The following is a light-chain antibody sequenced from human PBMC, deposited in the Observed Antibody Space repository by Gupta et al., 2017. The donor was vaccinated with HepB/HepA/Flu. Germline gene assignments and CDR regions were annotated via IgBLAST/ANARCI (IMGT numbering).Light chain of an antibody. CDR3: QSADSSGRYWV. CDR2: KDT. J-gene: IGLJ3*02. V-gene: IGLV3-25*02. CDR1: SLPKLY. Sequence: SELTHPPSVAVFVGQTAKFTCSGDSLPKLYANWYQQKPGQAPVLLTYKDTERPSGVPERFSASGSGTTITLTIYEVQVEDEADYYCQSADSSGRYWVFGGGTQLTVL.